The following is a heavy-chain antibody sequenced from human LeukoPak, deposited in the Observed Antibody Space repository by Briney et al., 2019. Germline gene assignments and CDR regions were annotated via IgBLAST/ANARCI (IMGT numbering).Heavy chain of an antibody. Sequence: GGFLRLSCAASGFTFSSYAMSWVRQAPGKGLEWVSAISGSGGSTYYADSVKGRFTISRDNSKNTLYLQMNSLRAEDTAVYYCAKSSSHYDFWSGIDYWGQGTLVTVSS. CDR3: AKSSSHYDFWSGIDY. D-gene: IGHD3-3*01. CDR2: ISGSGGST. V-gene: IGHV3-23*01. CDR1: GFTFSSYA. J-gene: IGHJ4*02.